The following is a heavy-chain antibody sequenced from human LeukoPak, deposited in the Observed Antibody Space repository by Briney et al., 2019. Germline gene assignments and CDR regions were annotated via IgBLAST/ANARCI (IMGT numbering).Heavy chain of an antibody. Sequence: PGGSLRLSCAASGFTFSSYAMSWVRQAPGKGPEWVSAISGSGGSTYYADSVKGRFTISRDNSKNTLYLQMNSLRAEDTAVYYCAKDEVIVVVPAAMWYWGQGTLVTVSS. CDR1: GFTFSSYA. CDR2: ISGSGGST. D-gene: IGHD2-2*01. CDR3: AKDEVIVVVPAAMWY. V-gene: IGHV3-23*01. J-gene: IGHJ4*02.